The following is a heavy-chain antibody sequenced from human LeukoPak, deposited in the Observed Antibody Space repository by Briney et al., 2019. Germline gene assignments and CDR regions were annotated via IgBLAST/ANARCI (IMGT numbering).Heavy chain of an antibody. D-gene: IGHD1-26*01. CDR2: INSGGSII. V-gene: IGHV3-48*03. CDR3: ARDGVAELMSALDY. J-gene: IGHJ4*02. Sequence: QPGGSLRLSCAASGFTFSNYEMNWLRQAPGKGLEWVSYINSGGSIIYYADSLKGRFTISRDNAKNSLYLQMNSLRAEDTAVYYCARDGVAELMSALDYWGQGILVTVSS. CDR1: GFTFSNYE.